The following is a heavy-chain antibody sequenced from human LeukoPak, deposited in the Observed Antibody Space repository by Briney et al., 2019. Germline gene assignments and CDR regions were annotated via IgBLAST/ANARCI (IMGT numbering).Heavy chain of an antibody. CDR3: VRDRGTYRPIDY. Sequence: GGSLRLSCAASGFTFSSYAMHWVRQAPGKGLEWVAVISYDGSNKYYADSVKGRFTIPRDNAQNSLYLQMNSLRAEDTAIYYCVRDRGTYRPIDYWGQGTLVTVSS. CDR2: ISYDGSNK. D-gene: IGHD1-26*01. V-gene: IGHV3-30-3*01. CDR1: GFTFSSYA. J-gene: IGHJ4*02.